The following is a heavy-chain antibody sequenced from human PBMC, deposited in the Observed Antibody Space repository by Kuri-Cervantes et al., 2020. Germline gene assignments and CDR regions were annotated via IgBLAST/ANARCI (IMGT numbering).Heavy chain of an antibody. D-gene: IGHD3-22*01. CDR1: GFTFSSYN. V-gene: IGHV3-30-3*01. Sequence: GGSLRLSCAASGFTFSSYNMHWVRQAPGKGLEWVAVISYDGSNKYYAGSVKGRFTISRDNSKNTLYLQMNSLRAEDTAVYYCARDITMIVVARGGMDVWGQGTTVTVSS. CDR2: ISYDGSNK. CDR3: ARDITMIVVARGGMDV. J-gene: IGHJ6*02.